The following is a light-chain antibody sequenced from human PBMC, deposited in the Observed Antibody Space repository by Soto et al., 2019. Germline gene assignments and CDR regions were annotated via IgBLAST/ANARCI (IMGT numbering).Light chain of an antibody. CDR1: QSVSSTY. CDR3: HQYSSSTKT. Sequence: EILFTQSPDTLSLSPGERATLSCRASQSVSSTYLAWYQQRPGQAPRILIYGASSRDTGIPDRFSGSGSGTDFTLTISRLEPEDFAVYYCHQYSSSTKTFGQGTKVDIK. J-gene: IGKJ1*01. CDR2: GAS. V-gene: IGKV3-20*01.